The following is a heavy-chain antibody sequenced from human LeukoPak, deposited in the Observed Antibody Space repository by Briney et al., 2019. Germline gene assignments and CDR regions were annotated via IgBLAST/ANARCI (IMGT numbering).Heavy chain of an antibody. D-gene: IGHD2-21*02. CDR2: IKQDGSEK. Sequence: TGGSLRLSCAASGFTFSSYWMSWVRQAPGKGLEWVAIIKQDGSEKYYVDSVKGRFTISRDNAKNSLYLQMNSLRAEDTAVYYCASTASHYYYMDVWGKGTTVTVSS. CDR3: ASTASHYYYMDV. J-gene: IGHJ6*03. CDR1: GFTFSSYW. V-gene: IGHV3-7*01.